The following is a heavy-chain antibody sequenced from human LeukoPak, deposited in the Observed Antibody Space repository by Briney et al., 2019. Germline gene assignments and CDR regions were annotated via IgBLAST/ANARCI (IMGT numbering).Heavy chain of an antibody. CDR1: GFTFSSYS. Sequence: GGSLRLSCVGSGFTFSSYSMNWVRQAPGKGLEWVSYISGTSNTIYYADSVKGRFTISRDNAKNSLYPQMNSLRAEDTAVYYCARVRITMVRGVLYYYYMDVWGKGTTVTVSS. CDR3: ARVRITMVRGVLYYYYMDV. CDR2: ISGTSNTI. V-gene: IGHV3-48*04. D-gene: IGHD3-10*01. J-gene: IGHJ6*03.